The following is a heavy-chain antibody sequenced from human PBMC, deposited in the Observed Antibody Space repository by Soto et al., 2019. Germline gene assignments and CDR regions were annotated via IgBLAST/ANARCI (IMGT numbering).Heavy chain of an antibody. CDR2: IYYSGST. CDR1: GGSISSYY. J-gene: IGHJ5*02. Sequence: SETLSLTCTVSGGSISSYYWSWIRQFPGKGLEWIGYIYYSGSTNYNPSLKSRVTISIDTSKNQFSLKLSSVTAADTAVYYCARETVGYCSGGTCHAWFDPWGQGTQVTVSS. CDR3: ARETVGYCSGGTCHAWFDP. V-gene: IGHV4-59*01. D-gene: IGHD2-15*01.